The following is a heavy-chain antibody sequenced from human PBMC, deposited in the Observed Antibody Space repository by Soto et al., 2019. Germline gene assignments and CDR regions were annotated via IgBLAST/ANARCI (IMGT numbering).Heavy chain of an antibody. CDR3: ASSSFLRSGALFHGLDV. J-gene: IGHJ6*02. D-gene: IGHD3-10*01. CDR2: IYYSGTA. V-gene: IGHV4-28*01. CDR1: RYSMTSSNW. Sequence: PSETLSLTCAVSRYSMTSSNWWGWIRQPPGKGLEWIGSIYYSGTANYNPSLKSRVSISVDMSKSQFSLKLTSVTADDTALYFCASSSFLRSGALFHGLDVWGQGTTVTVSS.